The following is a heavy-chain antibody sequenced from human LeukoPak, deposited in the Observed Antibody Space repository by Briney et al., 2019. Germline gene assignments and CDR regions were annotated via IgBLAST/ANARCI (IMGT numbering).Heavy chain of an antibody. CDR2: IYYSGST. CDR1: GGSISSSRYY. Sequence: SETLSLTCTVSGGSISSSRYYWGWIRQPPGKGLEWIGSIYYSGSTHYNPSLKSRVTISVDTSKNHFSLKLNSVTAADTAVYYCAKPSNYYGSATDAFDFWGQGTMVTVSS. V-gene: IGHV4-39*02. CDR3: AKPSNYYGSATDAFDF. J-gene: IGHJ3*01. D-gene: IGHD3-10*01.